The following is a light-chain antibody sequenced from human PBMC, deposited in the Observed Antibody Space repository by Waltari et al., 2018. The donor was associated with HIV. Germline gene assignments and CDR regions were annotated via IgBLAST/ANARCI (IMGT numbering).Light chain of an antibody. CDR3: AAWDDRLNLV. V-gene: IGLV1-47*01. Sequence: QSVLTQPPSASGTPGQRATISCFGSNSNIGSNYVYWYQQLPGMAPKLLIYKNNQRPSGVPDRFSGFHAGTSASLAISGLRSEDEADYYCAAWDDRLNLVFGGGTKLTVL. CDR1: NSNIGSNY. CDR2: KNN. J-gene: IGLJ2*01.